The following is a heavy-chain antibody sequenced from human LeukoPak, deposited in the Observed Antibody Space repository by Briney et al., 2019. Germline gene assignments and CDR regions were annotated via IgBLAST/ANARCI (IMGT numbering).Heavy chain of an antibody. D-gene: IGHD3-22*01. V-gene: IGHV1-69*11. CDR3: ARGRLKNDAFDI. Sequence: ASVKVSCKASGGTFSSYAISWVRQAPGQGLEWMGRIIPILGTANYAQKFQGRVTITTDESTSTAYMELSSLRSEDTAVYYCARGRLKNDAFDIWGQGTMVTASS. CDR2: IIPILGTA. J-gene: IGHJ3*02. CDR1: GGTFSSYA.